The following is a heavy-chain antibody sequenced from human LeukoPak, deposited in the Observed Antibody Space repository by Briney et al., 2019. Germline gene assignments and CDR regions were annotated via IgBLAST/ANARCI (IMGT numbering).Heavy chain of an antibody. Sequence: GESLKISCKASGYNFTNYWIGWVRQMPGKGLEWMGIIYPGDSDTRYSPSFQGQVTISADKSISTAYLQWSSLKASDTAMYYCARRGYRSGANAFDIWGQGTMVTVSS. J-gene: IGHJ3*02. V-gene: IGHV5-51*01. CDR3: ARRGYRSGANAFDI. D-gene: IGHD6-19*01. CDR1: GYNFTNYW. CDR2: IYPGDSDT.